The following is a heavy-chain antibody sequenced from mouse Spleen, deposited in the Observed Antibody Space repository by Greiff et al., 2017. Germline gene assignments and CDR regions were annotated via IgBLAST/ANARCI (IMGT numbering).Heavy chain of an antibody. CDR3: ARQGNYYGNYGDYFDY. V-gene: IGHV4-1*02. CDR1: GFDFSRYW. J-gene: IGHJ2*01. Sequence: EVKLEESGGGLVQPGGSLKLSCAASGFDFSRYWMSWVRQAPGKGLEWIGEINPDSSTINYTPSLKDKFIISRDNAKNTLYLQMSKVRSEDTALYYCARQGNYYGNYGDYFDYWGQGTTLTVSS. CDR2: INPDSSTI. D-gene: IGHD2-1*01.